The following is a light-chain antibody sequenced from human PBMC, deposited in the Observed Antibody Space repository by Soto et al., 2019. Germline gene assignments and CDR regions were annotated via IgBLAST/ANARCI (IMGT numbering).Light chain of an antibody. J-gene: IGKJ3*01. CDR3: QQYGSSPFT. Sequence: EIVLTQSPGTLSLSPGERATLSCRASQSVSSSYLAWYQQKPGQAPRLLIYDASNRATGIPDRFSGSGSGTDFTLTISRLGPEDFAVYYCQQYGSSPFTFGPGTKVDSK. CDR2: DAS. CDR1: QSVSSSY. V-gene: IGKV3-20*01.